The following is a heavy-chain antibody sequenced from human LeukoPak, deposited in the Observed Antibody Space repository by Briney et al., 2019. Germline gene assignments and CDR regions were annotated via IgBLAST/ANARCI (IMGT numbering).Heavy chain of an antibody. CDR2: ISGSGGST. D-gene: IGHD1-26*01. CDR1: GFTFSNYA. J-gene: IGHJ4*02. Sequence: GGSLRLSCAASGFTFSNYAMSWVRQAPGKGLEWVSAISGSGGSTYYVDSVKGRFTISGDNSKNTLYLQMNSLRAEDTAVYYCAKDSPSGSYWNFDYWGQGTMVTVSS. CDR3: AKDSPSGSYWNFDY. V-gene: IGHV3-23*01.